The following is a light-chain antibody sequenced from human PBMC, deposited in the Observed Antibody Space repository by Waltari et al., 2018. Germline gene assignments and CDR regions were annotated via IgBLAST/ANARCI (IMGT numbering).Light chain of an antibody. CDR1: QCVSSN. Sequence: EIVMTQSPATLSVSPGERATLPCRASQCVSSNLAWYQQKPGQAPRLLIYVASTRATGIPARFSGSGSGTEFTLTISSLQSEDFAVYYCQQYNNWPPWTFGQGTKVEIK. J-gene: IGKJ1*01. V-gene: IGKV3-15*01. CDR3: QQYNNWPPWT. CDR2: VAS.